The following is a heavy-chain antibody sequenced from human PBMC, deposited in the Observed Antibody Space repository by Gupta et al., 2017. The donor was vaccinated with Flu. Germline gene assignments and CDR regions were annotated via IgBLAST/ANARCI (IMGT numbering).Heavy chain of an antibody. CDR1: GYDFHTFW. Sequence: EEQLAQPGAEVWKSVESLKSPCKTSGYDFHTFWIGWVRPVPGGGLEWMGIIYPHDSQTKDSTSFLGQVTMSADKFTSTVYLQRGRLQTSDTAIYFSARHWGGYSGFDSALDSWGQGTLVTVSS. D-gene: IGHD5-12*01. CDR2: IYPHDSQT. CDR3: ARHWGGYSGFDSALDS. J-gene: IGHJ5*02. V-gene: IGHV5-51*01.